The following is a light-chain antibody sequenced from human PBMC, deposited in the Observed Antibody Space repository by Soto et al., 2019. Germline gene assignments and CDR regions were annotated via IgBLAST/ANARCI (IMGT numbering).Light chain of an antibody. Sequence: EIVLTQSPGTLSLSPGERATLSCSASEPIGNDYLAWFQQKPGQAPRLLIYTASNRATGIPDRFSGSGSGTDFTLTISRLEPEDFAVYFCQQCATSPLTFGGGTKVEI. CDR2: TAS. CDR3: QQCATSPLT. CDR1: EPIGNDY. V-gene: IGKV3-20*01. J-gene: IGKJ4*01.